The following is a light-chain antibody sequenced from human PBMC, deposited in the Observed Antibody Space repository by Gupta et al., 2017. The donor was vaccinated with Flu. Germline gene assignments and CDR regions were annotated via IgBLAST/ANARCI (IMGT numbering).Light chain of an antibody. CDR2: QDS. J-gene: IGLJ1*01. CDR3: LAWDSNARYV. Sequence: SSKLTQPSSVSVSPGQTASITCSGEKLEYTFVSWYQQKPGQSPILVIYQDSKRPSGIPERFSGSNSGNTATLTISGTQATDEADYYCLAWDSNARYVFGPGTEVAV. V-gene: IGLV3-1*01. CDR1: KLEYTF.